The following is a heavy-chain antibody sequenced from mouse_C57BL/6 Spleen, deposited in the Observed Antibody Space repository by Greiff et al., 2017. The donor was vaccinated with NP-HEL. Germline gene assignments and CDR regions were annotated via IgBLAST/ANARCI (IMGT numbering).Heavy chain of an antibody. J-gene: IGHJ1*03. CDR2: ISNLAYSI. CDR3: ARRTGTGYWYFDV. V-gene: IGHV5-15*04. D-gene: IGHD4-1*01. Sequence: DVQLQESGGGLVQPGGSLKLSCAASGFTFSNYGMAWVRQAPRKGPEWVAFISNLAYSIYYADTVTGRFPISRENAKNTLYLEMSSLRSEDTAMYYCARRTGTGYWYFDVWGTGTTVTVSS. CDR1: GFTFSNYG.